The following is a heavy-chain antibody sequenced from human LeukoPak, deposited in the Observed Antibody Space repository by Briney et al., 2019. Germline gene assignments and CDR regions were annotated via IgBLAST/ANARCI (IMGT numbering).Heavy chain of an antibody. J-gene: IGHJ5*02. CDR3: ARVRYCSGGSCSGWFDP. Sequence: SETLSLTCTVSGDSISSSSSYWGWIRQPPGEGLEWIGSIYYSGSTNYNPSLKSRVTISVDTSKNQFSLKLSSVTAADTAVYYCARVRYCSGGSCSGWFDPWGQGTLVTVSS. CDR2: IYYSGST. CDR1: GDSISSSSSY. V-gene: IGHV4-39*07. D-gene: IGHD2-15*01.